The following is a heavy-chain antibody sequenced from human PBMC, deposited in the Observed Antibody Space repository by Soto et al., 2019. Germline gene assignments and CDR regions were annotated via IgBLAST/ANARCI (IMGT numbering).Heavy chain of an antibody. CDR1: GFTFSNYA. Sequence: PGGSLRLSCATSGFTFSNYAMIWVRQAPGKGLEWVSGILAGGNGIRYADSVKGRFTISRDNSKNTLYLQMNSPRAEDTAVYKCAKDAVSGDGIWLEAYWGKGTRVTVSS. V-gene: IGHV3-23*01. CDR2: ILAGGNGI. CDR3: AKDAVSGDGIWLEAY. J-gene: IGHJ4*02. D-gene: IGHD4-17*01.